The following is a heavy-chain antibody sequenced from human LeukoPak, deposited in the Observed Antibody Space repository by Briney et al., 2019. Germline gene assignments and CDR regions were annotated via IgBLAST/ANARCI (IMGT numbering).Heavy chain of an antibody. J-gene: IGHJ4*02. CDR3: TTDDSTF. V-gene: IGHV3-7*01. CDR2: LKNDGREK. D-gene: IGHD3-22*01. CDR1: GFTLGGYW. Sequence: GGSLRLSCAASGFTLGGYWMSSVRQAPGKGPDRVATLKNDGREKFYVDSVKGRFTISRDNVKNSLSLQMDSLSAEDTAVYYCTTDDSTFWGQGTLVTVSS.